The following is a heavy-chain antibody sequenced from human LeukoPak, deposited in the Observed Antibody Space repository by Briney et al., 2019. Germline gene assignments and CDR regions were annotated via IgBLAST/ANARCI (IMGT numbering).Heavy chain of an antibody. V-gene: IGHV3-23*01. CDR1: GFTFSTQA. CDR2: MSGSGDRI. CDR3: VKDEGNYDTSGYHGLAY. Sequence: GGSLRLSCVGSGFTFSTQAMSWVRQAPGKGLEWVSTMSGSGDRIHYADSVRGRFTISRDNSKNTLYLQMSSLRAEDTAVYYCVKDEGNYDTSGYHGLAYWGQGTLVTVSS. D-gene: IGHD3-22*01. J-gene: IGHJ4*02.